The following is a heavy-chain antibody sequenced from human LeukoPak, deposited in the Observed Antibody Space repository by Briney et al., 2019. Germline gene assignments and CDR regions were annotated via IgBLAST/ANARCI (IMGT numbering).Heavy chain of an antibody. CDR1: GFTFTSSA. CDR3: AASPPLNSGSYNYFDY. V-gene: IGHV1-58*01. J-gene: IGHJ4*02. D-gene: IGHD1-26*01. CDR2: IVVGSGNT. Sequence: TSVKVSCKASGFTFTSSAVQWVRQARGQRLEWIGWIVVGSGNTNYAQKFQERDTITRDMSTSTAYMELSSLRSEDTAVYYCAASPPLNSGSYNYFDYWGQGTLVTVSS.